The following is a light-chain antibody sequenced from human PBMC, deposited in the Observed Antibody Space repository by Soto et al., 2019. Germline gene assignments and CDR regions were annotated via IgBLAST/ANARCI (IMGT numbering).Light chain of an antibody. CDR1: SRDVGGYNS. V-gene: IGLV2-14*01. Sequence: QSVLTQPASVSGSPGLSIAISCTGTSRDVGGYNSVSWYQQQPGKVPKLMIYDVSNRPSGVSNRFSGSKSGNTASLTISGRQAEDDGDYYCSSYTTGGSHVFGTWTKLTVL. J-gene: IGLJ1*01. CDR3: SSYTTGGSHV. CDR2: DVS.